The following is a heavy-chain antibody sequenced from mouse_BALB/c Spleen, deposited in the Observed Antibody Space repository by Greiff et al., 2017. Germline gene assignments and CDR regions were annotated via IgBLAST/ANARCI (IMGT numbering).Heavy chain of an antibody. CDR2: IDPANGNT. J-gene: IGHJ3*01. Sequence: VQLQQSGAELVKPGASVKLSCTASGFNFKDTYMHWVKQRPEQGLEWIGRIDPANGNTKYDPKFQGKATITADTSSNTAYLQLSSLTSEDTAVYYCASYYPLSFAYWGQGTLVTVSA. CDR3: ASYYPLSFAY. D-gene: IGHD2-10*01. V-gene: IGHV14-3*02. CDR1: GFNFKDTY.